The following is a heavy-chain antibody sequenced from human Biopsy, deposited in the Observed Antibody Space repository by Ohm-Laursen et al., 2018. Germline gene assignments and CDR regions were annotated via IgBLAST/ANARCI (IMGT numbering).Heavy chain of an antibody. CDR2: LSPIGAP. CDR3: AREDEGLLRALDL. CDR1: GAALTGYF. D-gene: IGHD3-3*01. Sequence: SETLSLPCPVSGAALTGYFWHWVRQPAGTGLDWLGPLSPIGAPTYHPSLESRVTMSLDTSKNHFSLKITSLPAADTAVSFCAREDEGLLRALDLWGQGTMVTVSS. J-gene: IGHJ3*01. V-gene: IGHV4-4*07.